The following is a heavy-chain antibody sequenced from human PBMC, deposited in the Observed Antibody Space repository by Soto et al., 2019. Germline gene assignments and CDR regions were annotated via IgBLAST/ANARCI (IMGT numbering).Heavy chain of an antibody. D-gene: IGHD6-13*01. CDR1: GYTFTSYY. Sequence: ASVKVSCKASGYTFTSYYMHWVRQAPGQGLEWMGIISPSGGSTSYAQKFQGRVTMTRDTSTSTVYMELSSLTSDDTAVYYCARDFTKSSSWPYYFDYWGQGTLVTVSS. J-gene: IGHJ4*02. CDR3: ARDFTKSSSWPYYFDY. V-gene: IGHV1-46*01. CDR2: ISPSGGST.